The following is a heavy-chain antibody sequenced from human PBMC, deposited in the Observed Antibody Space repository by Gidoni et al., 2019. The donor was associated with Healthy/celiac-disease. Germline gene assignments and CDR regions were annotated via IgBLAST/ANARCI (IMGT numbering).Heavy chain of an antibody. D-gene: IGHD1-26*01. V-gene: IGHV3-30*18. CDR1: GFPFSSYG. Sequence: QVQLVESGGGVVQPGRSLRLSCAASGFPFSSYGMHLVRQPPGKGLEWVAVISYDGSNKYYGDSVKGRLTISRDNSKNTLYLQMNSLRAEDTAVYYCAKDWKKGSSLFDYWGQGTLVTVSS. CDR3: AKDWKKGSSLFDY. J-gene: IGHJ4*02. CDR2: ISYDGSNK.